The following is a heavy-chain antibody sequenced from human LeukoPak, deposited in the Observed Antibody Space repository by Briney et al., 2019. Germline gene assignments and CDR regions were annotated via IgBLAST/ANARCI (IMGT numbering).Heavy chain of an antibody. CDR3: ARGLGSGSYYGY. Sequence: ASVKVSCKASGYTFITYYMHWVRQAPGPGLEWMGLINPSGGSTSYAQKFQGRVTVTRDTSTSTVYMELSSLRSEDTAVYYCARGLGSGSYYGYWGQGTLVTVSS. CDR1: GYTFITYY. CDR2: INPSGGST. D-gene: IGHD1-26*01. V-gene: IGHV1-46*01. J-gene: IGHJ4*02.